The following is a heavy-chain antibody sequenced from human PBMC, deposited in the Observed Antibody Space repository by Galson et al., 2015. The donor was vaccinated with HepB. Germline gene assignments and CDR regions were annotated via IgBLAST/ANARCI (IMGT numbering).Heavy chain of an antibody. CDR3: ASSPLRFLDWLPYYDMDV. CDR2: MNTNTGKP. J-gene: IGHJ6*03. CDR1: GYTFTDYV. D-gene: IGHD3-3*01. V-gene: IGHV7-4-1*02. Sequence: SVKVSCKASGYTFTDYVVNWVRQAPGQGLEWMGWMNTNTGKPTYAPSFAGRFVFSLDTSVTTAYLQISSLETDDTAVYYCASSPLRFLDWLPYYDMDVWGEGTTVTVSS.